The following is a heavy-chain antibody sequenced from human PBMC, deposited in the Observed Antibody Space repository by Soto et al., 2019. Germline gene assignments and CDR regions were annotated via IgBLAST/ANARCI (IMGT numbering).Heavy chain of an antibody. Sequence: LRLSCAASGFTFRSFTMNWVRRAPGKGLEWVSTISSNSAYIYYTDALRGRFTISRDNAKNSLHLQMNSLRAEDTAVYYCTRDASRDSSARGWFDPWGPGTLVTVSS. CDR2: ISSNSAYI. V-gene: IGHV3-21*01. D-gene: IGHD6-13*01. J-gene: IGHJ5*02. CDR3: TRDASRDSSARGWFDP. CDR1: GFTFRSFT.